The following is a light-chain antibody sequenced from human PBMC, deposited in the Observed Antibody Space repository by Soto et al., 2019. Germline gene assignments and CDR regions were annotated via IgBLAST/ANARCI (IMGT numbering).Light chain of an antibody. CDR1: QSVSSN. J-gene: IGKJ3*01. Sequence: EIVMTQSPATLSVSPGERATLSCRASQSVSSNLAWYQQKPGQAPRLLIYATSTRATGIPARFSGSGSGTEFTLSISSLQSEDFAVYYCQQRSNLFTFGPGTTVEIK. V-gene: IGKV3-15*01. CDR2: ATS. CDR3: QQRSNLFT.